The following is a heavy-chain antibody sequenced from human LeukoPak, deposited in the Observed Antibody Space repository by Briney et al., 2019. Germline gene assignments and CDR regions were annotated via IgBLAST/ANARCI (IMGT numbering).Heavy chain of an antibody. J-gene: IGHJ4*02. CDR1: GFTFSSYS. CDR3: ARGRYDSSGSYSLFDY. V-gene: IGHV3-21*01. CDR2: ITRSSIYI. Sequence: GGSLRLSCAASGFTFSSYSMNWVRQAPGKGLEWVSCITRSSIYIYYADSVKGRFTISRDNAKNSLYLQMNSLRAEDTAVYYCARGRYDSSGSYSLFDYWGQGTLVTVSS. D-gene: IGHD3-22*01.